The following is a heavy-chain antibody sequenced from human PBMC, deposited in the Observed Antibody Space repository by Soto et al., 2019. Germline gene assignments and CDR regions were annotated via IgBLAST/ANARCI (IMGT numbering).Heavy chain of an antibody. J-gene: IGHJ6*02. CDR3: ARWTSDYYCYGMDV. D-gene: IGHD1-1*01. CDR2: MYHSGNT. CDR1: GGSISSSNW. Sequence: ETLSLTCAVSGGSISSSNWWSWVRQTPGKGLEWIGEMYHSGNTNYNPSLKSRVTISVDKSKNQFSLKLSSVTAADTAVYYCARWTSDYYCYGMDVWGQGTTVTVSS. V-gene: IGHV4-4*02.